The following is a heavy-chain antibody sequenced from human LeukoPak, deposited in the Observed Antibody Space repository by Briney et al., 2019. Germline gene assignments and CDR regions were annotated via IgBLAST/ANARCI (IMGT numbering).Heavy chain of an antibody. V-gene: IGHV1-69*13. CDR3: ASCSGGSCYTSRTFYY. D-gene: IGHD2-15*01. CDR2: IIPIFGTA. CDR1: GGTFISYA. J-gene: IGHJ4*02. Sequence: SVKVSCKASGGTFISYAISWVRQAPGQGLEWMGGIIPIFGTANYAQKFQGRVTITADESTSTAYMELSSLRSEDTAVYYCASCSGGSCYTSRTFYYWGQGTLVTVSS.